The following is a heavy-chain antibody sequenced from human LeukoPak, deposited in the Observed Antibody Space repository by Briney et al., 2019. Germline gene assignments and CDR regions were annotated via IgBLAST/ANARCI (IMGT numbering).Heavy chain of an antibody. J-gene: IGHJ4*02. CDR3: ARRPRSSIAARSHAVYFDY. V-gene: IGHV5-51*01. CDR2: IYPGDSDT. Sequence: GESLKISCKGSGYSFTSYWIGWVRQMPGKGLEWMGIIYPGDSDTRYSPAFQGQVTISADKSISTAYLQWSSLKASDTAMYYCARRPRSSIAARSHAVYFDYWGQGTLVTVSS. D-gene: IGHD6-6*01. CDR1: GYSFTSYW.